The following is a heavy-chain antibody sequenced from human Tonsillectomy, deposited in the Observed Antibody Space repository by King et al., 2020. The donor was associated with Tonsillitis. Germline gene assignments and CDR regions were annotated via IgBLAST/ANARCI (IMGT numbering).Heavy chain of an antibody. D-gene: IGHD3-3*01. V-gene: IGHV3-11*01. CDR1: GFTFSDYY. CDR2: IRCSGSTI. Sequence: HVQLVESGGGLVKPGGSLRLSCAASGFTFSDYYMSWSRPAPGKGLEWGSYIRCSGSTIYSADSLKGRFTISRYNAKNSLYLQRNSLRAEDTAVYYCAREESRTIFGSHTSAFDYWGQGTLVTVSS. J-gene: IGHJ4*02. CDR3: AREESRTIFGSHTSAFDY.